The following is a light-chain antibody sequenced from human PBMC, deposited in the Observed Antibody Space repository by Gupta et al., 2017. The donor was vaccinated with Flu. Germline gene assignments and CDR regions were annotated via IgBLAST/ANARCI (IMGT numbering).Light chain of an antibody. CDR1: SSNIGKNA. CDR3: EVWAHNVDGPV. CDR2: FNN. V-gene: IGLV1-44*01. Sequence: RVPISCSGSSSNIGKNAVNWYQQFPGMAPKLRSYFNNQRPSGVPDRFACSKSGTSASPALSVLRSEDEAEDDCEVWAHNVDGPVFGTGTKVT. J-gene: IGLJ1*01.